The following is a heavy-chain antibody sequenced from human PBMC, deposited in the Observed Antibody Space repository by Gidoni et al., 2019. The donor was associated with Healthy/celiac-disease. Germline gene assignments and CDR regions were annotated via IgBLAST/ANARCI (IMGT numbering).Heavy chain of an antibody. Sequence: EVQLVESGGGLLQPGRSLRLSCAASGFTFDASAMHWVRQAPGKGLEWVSGISWNSGSIGYADSVKGRFTISRDNAKNSLYLQMNSLRAEDTALYYCAKAYSSGSYYYYYGMDVWGQGTTVTVSS. CDR2: ISWNSGSI. J-gene: IGHJ6*02. V-gene: IGHV3-9*01. CDR3: AKAYSSGSYYYYYGMDV. D-gene: IGHD6-19*01. CDR1: GFTFDASA.